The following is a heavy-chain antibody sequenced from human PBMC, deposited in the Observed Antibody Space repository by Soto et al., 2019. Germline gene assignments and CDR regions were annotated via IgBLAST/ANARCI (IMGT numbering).Heavy chain of an antibody. V-gene: IGHV3-66*01. CDR1: GFTVSSNY. CDR3: AESTLFDY. D-gene: IGHD3-16*01. CDR2: VYNNGNT. J-gene: IGHJ4*02. Sequence: EVQLVESGGGLVQPGGSLRLSCVASGFTVSSNYMNWVRQAPGKGLEWVSVVYNNGNTYYADSVKGRFTIPRDNSKNTLYLQMNSLRAEDTAVYYCAESTLFDYWGQGTRVTVSS.